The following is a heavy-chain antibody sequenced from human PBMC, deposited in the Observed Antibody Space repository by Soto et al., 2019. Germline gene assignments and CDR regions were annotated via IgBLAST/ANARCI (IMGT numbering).Heavy chain of an antibody. CDR2: IFSNDEK. D-gene: IGHD1-7*01. CDR3: ARYELANWNYLHWFDP. V-gene: IGHV2-26*01. Sequence: GPTLVNPPETLTLACALPGFSLSNARKGVGWIRPPPGKALEWLAHIFSNDEKSYGTSLKSRLTISKDTSKSQVVLTMTNMDPVDTATYYCARYELANWNYLHWFDPWGQGTLVTVSS. J-gene: IGHJ5*02. CDR1: GFSLSNARKG.